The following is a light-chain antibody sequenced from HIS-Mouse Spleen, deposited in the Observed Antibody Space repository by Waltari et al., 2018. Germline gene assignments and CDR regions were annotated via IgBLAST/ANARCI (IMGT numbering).Light chain of an antibody. J-gene: IGLJ3*02. Sequence: QSALTQPRSVSGSPGQSVTIPCPGTSSDVGGYNYVSWYQQHPGKAPKLMIYDVSKRPSGVPDRFSGSKYGNTASLTISGLQAEDEADYCCCSYAGSYTWVFGGGTKLTVL. V-gene: IGLV2-11*01. CDR2: DVS. CDR3: CSYAGSYTWV. CDR1: SSDVGGYNY.